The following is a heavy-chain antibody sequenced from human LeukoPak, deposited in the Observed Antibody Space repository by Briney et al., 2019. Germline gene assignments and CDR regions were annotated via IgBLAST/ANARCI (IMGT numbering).Heavy chain of an antibody. CDR3: ARTVTNYGSGKDNFDY. CDR2: INPNSGGI. D-gene: IGHD3-10*01. CDR1: GYTFTGYY. V-gene: IGHV1-2*02. Sequence: EASVKVSCKASGYTFTGYYMHWVRQAPGQGLEWMGWINPNSGGINYAQKFQGRVTMTRDTSISTAYMELSRLRSDDTAVFYCARTVTNYGSGKDNFDYWGQGTLVTVSS. J-gene: IGHJ4*02.